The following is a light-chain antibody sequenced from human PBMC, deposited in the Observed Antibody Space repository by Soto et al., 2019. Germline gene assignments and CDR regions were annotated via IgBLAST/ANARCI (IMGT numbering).Light chain of an antibody. CDR3: QQYINRYT. CDR1: ESVSSS. J-gene: IGKJ2*01. V-gene: IGKV3-15*01. CDR2: SAS. Sequence: EVVMTQSPATLSVFPWERVTLSCRASESVSSSLAWYQQKPGQAPRLLVYSASTRATGIPARFSGSGSGTEFTLTISSLESEDFAVYYCQQYINRYTFGRGTKLEIK.